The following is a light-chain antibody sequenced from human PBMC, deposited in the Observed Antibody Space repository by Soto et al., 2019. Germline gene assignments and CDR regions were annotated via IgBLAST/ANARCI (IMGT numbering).Light chain of an antibody. CDR1: SSNIGSNT. V-gene: IGLV1-44*01. CDR2: NNN. CDR3: AAWDDSLNGPVV. Sequence: QSVLTQPPSASGTPGQRVTISCSGSSSNIGSNTENWYQQLPGTAPNLLIYNNNHRLSGVPDRFSVSKSGTSASLAITWLQSEDEADYYCAAWDDSLNGPVVFGGGTKLTVL. J-gene: IGLJ2*01.